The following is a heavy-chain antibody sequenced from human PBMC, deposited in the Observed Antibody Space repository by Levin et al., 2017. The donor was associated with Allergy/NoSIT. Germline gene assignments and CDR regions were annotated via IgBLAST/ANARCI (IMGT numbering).Heavy chain of an antibody. CDR2: IKEDGGEK. D-gene: IGHD3-22*01. V-gene: IGHV3-7*01. J-gene: IGHJ1*01. CDR1: GFSLSSYS. Sequence: QPGGSLRLSCVVSGFSLSSYSMTWVRQAPGKGLEWVATIKEDGGEKYYVDSVKGRCTISRDNAKNSLYLQLSSLRAEDTAAYYCARNNYYDRSGYYNEVRLQQWGQGTLVTVSS. CDR3: ARNNYYDRSGYYNEVRLQQ.